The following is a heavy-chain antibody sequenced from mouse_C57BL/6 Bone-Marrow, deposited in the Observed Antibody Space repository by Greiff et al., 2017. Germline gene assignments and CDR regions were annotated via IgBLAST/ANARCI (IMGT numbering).Heavy chain of an antibody. D-gene: IGHD2-3*01. J-gene: IGHJ3*01. V-gene: IGHV7-3*01. Sequence: EVQWVESGGGLVQPGGSLSLSCAASGFTFTDYYMSWVRQPPGKALEWLGFIRNKANGYTTEYSASVKGRFTISRDNSQSILYLQMNALRAEDSATYYCARGDGYSSWFAYWGQGTLVTVSA. CDR1: GFTFTDYY. CDR3: ARGDGYSSWFAY. CDR2: IRNKANGYTT.